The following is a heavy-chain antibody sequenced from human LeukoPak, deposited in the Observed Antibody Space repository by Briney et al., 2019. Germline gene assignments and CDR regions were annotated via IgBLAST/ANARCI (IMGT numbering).Heavy chain of an antibody. D-gene: IGHD2-15*01. Sequence: SQTLSLTCAISGDSVSSKSAAWNWIRQSPSRGLEWLGRTYYRSRWSNDYAVSVKSRITINPDTSKNQFSLHLNSVTPDDTGVYYCARLVGVSPDYWGQGTLVTVSS. V-gene: IGHV6-1*01. CDR1: GDSVSSKSAA. J-gene: IGHJ4*02. CDR3: ARLVGVSPDY. CDR2: TYYRSRWSN.